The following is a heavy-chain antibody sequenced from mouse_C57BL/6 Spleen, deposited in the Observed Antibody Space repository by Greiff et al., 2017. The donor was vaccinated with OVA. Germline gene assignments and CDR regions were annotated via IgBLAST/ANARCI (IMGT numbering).Heavy chain of an antibody. Sequence: QVTLKESGPGILQSSQTLSLTCSFSGFSLSTSGMGVSWIRQPSGKGLEWLAHIYWDDDKRYNPSLKSRLTISKDTSRNQVFLKITSVDTADTATYYCARREGGLRQAFDYWGQGTTLTVSS. CDR1: GFSLSTSGMG. J-gene: IGHJ2*01. D-gene: IGHD2-4*01. V-gene: IGHV8-12*01. CDR2: IYWDDDK. CDR3: ARREGGLRQAFDY.